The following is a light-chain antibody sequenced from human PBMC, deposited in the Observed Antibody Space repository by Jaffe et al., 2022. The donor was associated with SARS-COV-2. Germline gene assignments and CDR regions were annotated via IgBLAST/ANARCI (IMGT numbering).Light chain of an antibody. V-gene: IGKV3-20*01. CDR2: GAS. J-gene: IGKJ1*01. Sequence: EIVLTQSPGTLSLSPGERATLSCRASQSVSSSHLAWYQQKPGQAPRLLIYGASSRATGIPDRFIGSGSGTDFTLTISRLEPEDFAVYYCQQYGRAFGQGTKVEIK. CDR3: QQYGRA. CDR1: QSVSSSH.